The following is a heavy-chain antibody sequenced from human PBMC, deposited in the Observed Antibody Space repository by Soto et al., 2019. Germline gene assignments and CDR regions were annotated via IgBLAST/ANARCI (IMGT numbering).Heavy chain of an antibody. Sequence: QVQLVQSGAEVKKPGASVKVSCKASGYTFITYGVSWVRQAPGQVLDWLGWISTYNGNTRYAERLQGRVTMTTDTTTNTAYMELRNLRSDDTAVYYCARGPTDYYDNSDNYFLDYWGQGTLVTVSS. CDR2: ISTYNGNT. D-gene: IGHD3-22*01. J-gene: IGHJ4*02. V-gene: IGHV1-18*01. CDR1: GYTFITYG. CDR3: ARGPTDYYDNSDNYFLDY.